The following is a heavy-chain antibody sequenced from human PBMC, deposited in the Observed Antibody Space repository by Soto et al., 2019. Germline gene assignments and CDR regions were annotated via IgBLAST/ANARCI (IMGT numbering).Heavy chain of an antibody. CDR2: ISAYNGNT. D-gene: IGHD1-26*01. CDR3: ARQWELLEGGPDY. J-gene: IGHJ4*02. CDR1: GYTFVSYG. V-gene: IGHV1-18*04. Sequence: QVQLVQSGAEVKKPWASVKVSCKASGYTFVSYGISWVRQAPGQGLEWMGWISAYNGNTNYAQKLQGRVTMTRDTSTFTAYMELSSLRSDDRAVYYCARQWELLEGGPDYWGQGTLVTVTS.